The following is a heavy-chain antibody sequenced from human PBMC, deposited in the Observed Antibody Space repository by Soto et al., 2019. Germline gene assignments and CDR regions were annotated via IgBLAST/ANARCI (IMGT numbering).Heavy chain of an antibody. CDR2: VYHSGST. CDR3: AINRGYSYGYIHYYGMDV. D-gene: IGHD5-18*01. Sequence: PSETLSLTCAVSGASISSSNWWSWVRQPPGKGLEWIGEVYHSGSTNYNPSLKSRVTISVDKSKNQFSLKLSSVTAADTAVYYCAINRGYSYGYIHYYGMDVWGQGTTVTVSS. J-gene: IGHJ6*02. V-gene: IGHV4-4*02. CDR1: GASISSSNW.